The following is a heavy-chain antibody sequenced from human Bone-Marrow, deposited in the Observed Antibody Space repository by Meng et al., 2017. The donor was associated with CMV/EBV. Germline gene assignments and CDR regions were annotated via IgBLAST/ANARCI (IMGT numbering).Heavy chain of an antibody. CDR3: ARATGWTGTVHY. D-gene: IGHD1-7*01. V-gene: IGHV4-30-4*08. J-gene: IGHJ4*02. Sequence: QVQLQESGPGLVKPSXXXXXTXTVSGGSISSGDYYWSWIRQPPGKGLEWIGYIYYSGSTYYNPSLKSRVTISVDTSKNQFSLKLSSVTAADTAVYYCARATGWTGTVHYWGQGTLGTVSS. CDR1: GGSISSGDYY. CDR2: IYYSGST.